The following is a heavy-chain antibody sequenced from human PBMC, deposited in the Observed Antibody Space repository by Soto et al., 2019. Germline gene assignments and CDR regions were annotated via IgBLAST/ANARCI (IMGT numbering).Heavy chain of an antibody. D-gene: IGHD4-4*01. CDR3: ARAGLGGSGSSYSNCCC. J-gene: IGHJ4*02. Sequence: SETLSLTCAVYGGSFSGYYWSWIRQPPGKGLEWMGEINHSGSTNYNPSLRSRVTRSVGTCKNQFSLRMSSVTAADTSVYYWARAGLGGSGSSYSNCCCWGQGTRGTLSP. V-gene: IGHV4-34*01. CDR2: INHSGST. CDR1: GGSFSGYY.